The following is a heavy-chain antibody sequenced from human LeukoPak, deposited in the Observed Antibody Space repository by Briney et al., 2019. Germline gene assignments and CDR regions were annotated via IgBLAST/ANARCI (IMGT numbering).Heavy chain of an antibody. Sequence: GGSLRLSCAASGFTFSSYEMNWVRQAPGKGLEWVSYISSSGSTIYYADSVKGRFTISRDNAKNSLYLQMNSLRAEDTAVYYCASGYYGSGSYTLDYWGQGTLVTVSS. CDR1: GFTFSSYE. CDR2: ISSSGSTI. V-gene: IGHV3-48*03. J-gene: IGHJ4*02. CDR3: ASGYYGSGSYTLDY. D-gene: IGHD3-10*01.